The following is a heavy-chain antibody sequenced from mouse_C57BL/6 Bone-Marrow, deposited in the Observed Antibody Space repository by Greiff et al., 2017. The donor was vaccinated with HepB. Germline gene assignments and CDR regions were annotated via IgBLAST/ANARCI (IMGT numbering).Heavy chain of an antibody. CDR1: GYTFTSYW. D-gene: IGHD4-1*01. CDR3: ARKGGTGDY. V-gene: IGHV1-69*01. CDR2: IDPSDSYT. J-gene: IGHJ2*01. Sequence: QVQLKQPGAELVMPGASVKLSCKASGYTFTSYWMHWVKQRPGQGLEWIGEIDPSDSYTNYNQKFKGKSTLTVDKSSSTAYMQLSSLTSEDSAVYYCARKGGTGDYWGQGTTLTVSS.